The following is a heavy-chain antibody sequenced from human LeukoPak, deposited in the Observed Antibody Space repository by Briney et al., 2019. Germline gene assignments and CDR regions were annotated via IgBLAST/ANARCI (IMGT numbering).Heavy chain of an antibody. Sequence: SETLSLTCTVSGGSISSGDYYWSWIRQPPGKGLEWIGYIYYSGSTYYNPSLKSRVIISVDTSKNQFSLKLSSVTAADTAVYYCARDGPPDTIFGVSGFDPWGQGTLVTVSS. D-gene: IGHD3-3*01. CDR2: IYYSGST. CDR1: GGSISSGDYY. CDR3: ARDGPPDTIFGVSGFDP. V-gene: IGHV4-30-4*08. J-gene: IGHJ5*02.